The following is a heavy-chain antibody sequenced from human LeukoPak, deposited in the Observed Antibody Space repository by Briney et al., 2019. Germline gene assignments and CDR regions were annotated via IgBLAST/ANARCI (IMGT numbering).Heavy chain of an antibody. CDR1: GFTVSSNY. CDR2: IYSGGST. J-gene: IGHJ3*02. Sequence: GGSLSLSCAASGFTVSSNYMSWVRQAPGKGLEWVSVIYSGGSTYYADSVKGRFTISRDNSKNTLYLQMNSLRAEDTAVYYCARDHRCSSSWYPDAFDIWGQGTMVTVSS. V-gene: IGHV3-66*02. D-gene: IGHD6-13*01. CDR3: ARDHRCSSSWYPDAFDI.